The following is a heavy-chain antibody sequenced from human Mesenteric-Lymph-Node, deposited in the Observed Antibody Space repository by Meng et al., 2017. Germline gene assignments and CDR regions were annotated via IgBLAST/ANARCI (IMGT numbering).Heavy chain of an antibody. D-gene: IGHD2-15*01. Sequence: SETLSLTCTVSGDSISSSTYHWGWIRQPPGKGLEWIGSIYYGRRAYYYPSLKGRVTISIDSSKNQFSLKLTSVTAADTAIYYCARVVVVGATRGTDYWGQGTVVTVSS. V-gene: IGHV4-39*07. CDR2: IYYGRRA. CDR1: GDSISSSTYH. J-gene: IGHJ4*02. CDR3: ARVVVVGATRGTDY.